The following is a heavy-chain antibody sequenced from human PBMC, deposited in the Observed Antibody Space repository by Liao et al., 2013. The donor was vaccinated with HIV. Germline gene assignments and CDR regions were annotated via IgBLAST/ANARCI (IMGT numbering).Heavy chain of an antibody. CDR3: ARVPHYDGSGYPLDL. J-gene: IGHJ3*01. V-gene: IGHV4-34*01. CDR1: DGPFSYYH. Sequence: QVQPQQWGAGLLKPSETLSLTCAVYDGPFSYYHWAWIRQSPGKGLEWIGETNHTGSTNYNPSLKSRVTISADRSRNQFSLKLRSVTAADTAVYYCARVPHYDGSGYPLDLWGQGTVVTVSA. D-gene: IGHD3-22*01. CDR2: TNHTGST.